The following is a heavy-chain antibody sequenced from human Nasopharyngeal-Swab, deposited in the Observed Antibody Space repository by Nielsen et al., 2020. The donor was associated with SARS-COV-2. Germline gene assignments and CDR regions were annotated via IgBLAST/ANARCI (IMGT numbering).Heavy chain of an antibody. V-gene: IGHV3-49*02. Sequence: WIRQPPGKGLEWVGFIRSKAYGGTTEYAASVKGRFTISRDDSKSIAYLQMNSLKTEDTAVYYCTRSYDYVWGSYRKSWDQGTLVTVSS. CDR2: IRSKAYGGTT. CDR3: TRSYDYVWGSYRKS. J-gene: IGHJ5*02. D-gene: IGHD3-16*02.